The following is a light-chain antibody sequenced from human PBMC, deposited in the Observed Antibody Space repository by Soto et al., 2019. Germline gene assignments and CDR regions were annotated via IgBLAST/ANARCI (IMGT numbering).Light chain of an antibody. V-gene: IGKV1-5*01. CDR3: HQYNSYST. Sequence: DIQMTQSPSILSASVGDRVTITCRASQYIDIHLAWYQQKPGRATNLLIYDVTTLYSGVPSRFSGSGSGTEFTLTISSLQHDDFATYFCHQYNSYSTFGPGTKAEFK. CDR2: DVT. CDR1: QYIDIH. J-gene: IGKJ3*01.